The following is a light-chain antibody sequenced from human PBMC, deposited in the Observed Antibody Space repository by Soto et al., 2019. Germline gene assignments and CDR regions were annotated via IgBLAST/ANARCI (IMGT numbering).Light chain of an antibody. CDR2: GNS. J-gene: IGLJ3*02. CDR3: QSYDSSLSGSRV. V-gene: IGLV1-40*01. Sequence: VLTQPPSVSGAPGQRVTISCTGSSSNIGAGYDVHWYQQLPGTAPKLLIYGNSNRPSGVPDRFSGSKSGTSASLAITGLQAEDEADYYCQSYDSSLSGSRVYGGGTKLTVL. CDR1: SSNIGAGYD.